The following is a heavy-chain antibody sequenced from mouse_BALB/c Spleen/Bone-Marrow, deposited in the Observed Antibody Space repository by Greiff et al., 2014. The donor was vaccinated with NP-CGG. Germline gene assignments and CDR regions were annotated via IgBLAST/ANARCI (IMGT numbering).Heavy chain of an antibody. CDR3: ARAGYRYDVGYAMDY. D-gene: IGHD2-14*01. CDR1: GDSITSGY. J-gene: IGHJ4*01. V-gene: IGHV3-8*02. CDR2: ISYRGRT. Sequence: VQLQQSGPSLVKPSQTLSLTCSVTGDSITSGYWNWIRKFPGNKLEYMGYISYRGRTYYNPSLKSRISITRDTSKNQYYLQLNSVTTEDTATYYCARAGYRYDVGYAMDYWGQGTSVTVSS.